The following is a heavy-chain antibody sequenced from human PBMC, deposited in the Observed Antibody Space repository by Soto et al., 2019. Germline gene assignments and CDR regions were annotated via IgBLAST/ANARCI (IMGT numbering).Heavy chain of an antibody. CDR2: INPYKGNT. CDR1: GYTFTTYG. D-gene: IGHD4-17*01. V-gene: IGHV1-18*01. CDR3: ATCREDYVDAFDV. Sequence: GASVKVSCKASGYTFTTYGATWVRQLPRQGLEWMGWINPYKGNTNYAQKFQGRVTFTTDTSTSTVYMDLRSLKSGDTAVYYCATCREDYVDAFDVWGQGTKVTVSS. J-gene: IGHJ3*01.